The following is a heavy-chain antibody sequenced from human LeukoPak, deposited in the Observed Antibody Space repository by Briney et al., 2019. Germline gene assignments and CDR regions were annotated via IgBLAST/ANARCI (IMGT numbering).Heavy chain of an antibody. D-gene: IGHD3-3*01. Sequence: KSSETLSLTCTVSGGSISSYYWSWIRQPPGKGLEWIGYIYYSGSTNYNPSLKSRVTISVSTSKNQFSLKLGSVAAADTAVYYCARVRDYDVWSGPDAYYFDDWGQGTLVTVSS. CDR3: ARVRDYDVWSGPDAYYFDD. V-gene: IGHV4-59*01. J-gene: IGHJ4*02. CDR2: IYYSGST. CDR1: GGSISSYY.